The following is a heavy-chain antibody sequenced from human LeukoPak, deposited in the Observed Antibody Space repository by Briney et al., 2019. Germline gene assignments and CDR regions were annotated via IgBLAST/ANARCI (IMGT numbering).Heavy chain of an antibody. J-gene: IGHJ4*02. CDR2: INWNGGST. CDR3: ARDPLYCSSTNCHDY. CDR1: GFTFSSYE. V-gene: IGHV3-20*04. Sequence: RPGGSLRLSCAASGFTFSSYEMNWVRQAPGKGLEWVSGINWNGGSTGYADSVKGRFTISRDNAKNPLYLQMNSLRAEDTALYYCARDPLYCSSTNCHDYWGQGTLVTVSS. D-gene: IGHD2-2*01.